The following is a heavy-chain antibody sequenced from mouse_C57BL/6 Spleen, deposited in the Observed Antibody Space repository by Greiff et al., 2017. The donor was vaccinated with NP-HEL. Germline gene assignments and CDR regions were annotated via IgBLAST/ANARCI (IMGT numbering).Heavy chain of an antibody. D-gene: IGHD2-12*01. V-gene: IGHV1-50*01. CDR1: GYTFTSYW. CDR3: ARSERYPVDY. Sequence: VQLQQPGAELVKPGASVKLSCKASGYTFTSYWMQWVKQRPGQGLEWIGEIDPSDSYTNYNQKFKGKATLTVDTSSSTAYMQLSSLTSEDSAVYYCARSERYPVDYWGQGTTLTVSS. CDR2: IDPSDSYT. J-gene: IGHJ2*01.